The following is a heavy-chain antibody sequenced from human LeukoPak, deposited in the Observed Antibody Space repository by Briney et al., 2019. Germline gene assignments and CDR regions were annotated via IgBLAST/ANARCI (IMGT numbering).Heavy chain of an antibody. CDR1: CGSISSSSFY. Sequence: PSETLSFTCTVSCGSISSSSFYWGWIRQPPGRGLEWIGSIYYSGSTSYNPSLKSRVTISVDTSKNQFSLKLSSVTAADTAVYYCARLGDPGAAWGQGTLVTVSS. CDR2: IYYSGST. J-gene: IGHJ5*02. V-gene: IGHV4-39*07. CDR3: ARLGDPGAA. D-gene: IGHD2-21*01.